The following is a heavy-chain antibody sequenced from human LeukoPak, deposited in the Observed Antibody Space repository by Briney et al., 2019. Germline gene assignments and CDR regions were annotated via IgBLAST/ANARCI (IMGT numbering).Heavy chain of an antibody. CDR3: ARDNLYGDEGDY. D-gene: IGHD4-17*01. V-gene: IGHV1-69*13. J-gene: IGHJ4*02. CDR1: GYTFTGYY. CDR2: IIPIFGTA. Sequence: ASVKVSCKASGYTFTGYYMHWVRQAPGQGLEWMGGIIPIFGTANYAQKFQGRVTITADESTSTAYMELSSLRSEDTAVYYCARDNLYGDEGDYWGQGTLVTASS.